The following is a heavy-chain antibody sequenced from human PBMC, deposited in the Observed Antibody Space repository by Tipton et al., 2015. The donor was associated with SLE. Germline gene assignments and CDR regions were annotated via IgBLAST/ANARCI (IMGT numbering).Heavy chain of an antibody. Sequence: SLRLSCAASGFTVSSNYMSWVRQAPGKGLEWVSVIYSGGSTYYADSVKGRFTISRDNSKNTLYLQMNSLRAEDTAVYYCARAVTAMVNYFDYWGQGTLVTVSS. V-gene: IGHV3-66*01. CDR2: IYSGGST. D-gene: IGHD5-18*01. CDR1: GFTVSSNY. J-gene: IGHJ4*02. CDR3: ARAVTAMVNYFDY.